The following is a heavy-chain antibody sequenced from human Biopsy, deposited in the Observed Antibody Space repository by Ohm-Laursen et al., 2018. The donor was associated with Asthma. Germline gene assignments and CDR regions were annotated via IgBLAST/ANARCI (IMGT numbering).Heavy chain of an antibody. CDR1: GFSFSNFG. V-gene: IGHV3-30*18. CDR2: ISFDGSNE. J-gene: IGHJ4*02. Sequence: SSLRLSCTAPGFSFSNFGMHWVRQAPGKGLEWVAVISFDGSNEDYADSVKGRFTISRDNSKNTLFLEMNSLRPEDTAVYYCAKELFPGWELRRGPDSWGQGTLVTVSS. CDR3: AKELFPGWELRRGPDS. D-gene: IGHD1-26*01.